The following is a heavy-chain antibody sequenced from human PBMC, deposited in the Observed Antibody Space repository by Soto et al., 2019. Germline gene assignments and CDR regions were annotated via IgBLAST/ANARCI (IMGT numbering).Heavy chain of an antibody. D-gene: IGHD1-7*01. J-gene: IGHJ6*02. CDR3: AKDFELPDGDYYHYGMDV. V-gene: IGHV3-30*18. CDR2: ISYEGSHK. Sequence: QVQLVESGGGVVQSGGSLRLSCLASGFDFSSHGMYWVRQAPGRGLEWVALISYEGSHKFYVDSLKGRFTISRDNSKHTLYLHMNSLRPEDTALYYCAKDFELPDGDYYHYGMDVWGQGTTVSVSS. CDR1: GFDFSSHG.